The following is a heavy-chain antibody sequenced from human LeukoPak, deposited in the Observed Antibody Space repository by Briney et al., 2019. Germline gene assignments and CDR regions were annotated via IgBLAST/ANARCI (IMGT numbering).Heavy chain of an antibody. CDR3: ARDMGIAVAGSSRNWFDP. CDR2: INPSGGST. V-gene: IGHV1-46*01. J-gene: IGHJ5*02. CDR1: GYIFTSYY. Sequence: ASVKVSCKASGYIFTSYYMHWVRQAPGQGLEWMGIINPSGGSTSYARKFQGRVTMTRDASTSTVYMELSSLRSEDTAVYYCARDMGIAVAGSSRNWFDPWGQGTLVTVSS. D-gene: IGHD6-19*01.